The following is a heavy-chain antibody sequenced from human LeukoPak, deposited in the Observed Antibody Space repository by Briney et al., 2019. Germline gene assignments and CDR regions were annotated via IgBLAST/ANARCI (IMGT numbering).Heavy chain of an antibody. CDR1: GGSFTSYF. D-gene: IGHD4-11*01. J-gene: IGHJ5*01. CDR3: ARLLQRNWFDS. CDR2: IYTGGST. Sequence: SETLSLTCSVSGGSFTSYFWSWIRQPPGKGLEWIGYIYTGGSTNYNPSLNSRVTISVDTSKNQFSLKLSPVTAADTAVYYCARLLQRNWFDSWGQGTLVTVSS. V-gene: IGHV4-4*09.